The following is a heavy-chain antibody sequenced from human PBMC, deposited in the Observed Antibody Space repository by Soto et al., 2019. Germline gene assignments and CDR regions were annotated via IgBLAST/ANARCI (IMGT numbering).Heavy chain of an antibody. CDR2: IWYDGTNK. J-gene: IGHJ4*02. V-gene: IGHV3-33*01. CDR1: GFMFSSYA. CDR3: ARDGFVVTPAASAYLDY. D-gene: IGHD2-2*01. Sequence: HPGGSLRLSCAASGFMFSSYAMHWVRQAPGKGLEWVAVIWYDGTNKYYADSVKGRFTISRDNSKNTLYLQMNNLRAEDTAVYYCARDGFVVTPAASAYLDYWGQGTLVTVSS.